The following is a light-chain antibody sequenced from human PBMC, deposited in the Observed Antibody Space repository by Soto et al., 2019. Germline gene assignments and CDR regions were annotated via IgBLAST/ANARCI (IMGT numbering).Light chain of an antibody. CDR3: SSFATSSTWV. Sequence: QSALTQPASVSGSPGQSIAISCTGTSSDVGKYSYVSWFQQYPGNAPKLMIYEVSNRPSGVSDRFSDSKSGNTASLTISGLQGEDEADYYCSSFATSSTWVFGGGTKLTVL. J-gene: IGLJ3*02. CDR2: EVS. V-gene: IGLV2-14*01. CDR1: SSDVGKYSY.